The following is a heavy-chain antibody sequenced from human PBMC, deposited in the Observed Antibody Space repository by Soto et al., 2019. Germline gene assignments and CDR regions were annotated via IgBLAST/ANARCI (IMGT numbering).Heavy chain of an antibody. V-gene: IGHV3-48*03. J-gene: IGHJ3*02. CDR2: ISSSGTI. D-gene: IGHD5-12*01. CDR3: TKEKSVMYSGYDAFDI. CDR1: GFTFSRYE. Sequence: XGSLLLSCAASGFTFSRYEMDWVRQAPGKGLEWVAYISSSGTILYADSVKGRFTISRDNADNSLYLQMNSLRAEDTAVYYCTKEKSVMYSGYDAFDIWGRGTMVTVSS.